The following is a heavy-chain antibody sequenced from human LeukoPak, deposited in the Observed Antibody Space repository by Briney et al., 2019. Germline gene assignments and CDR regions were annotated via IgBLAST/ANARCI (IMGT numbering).Heavy chain of an antibody. J-gene: IGHJ4*02. CDR1: GFTFSSYW. D-gene: IGHD6-19*01. CDR2: IKQDGSEK. CDR3: ARDPLRMAVAGTLGALRY. V-gene: IGHV3-7*01. Sequence: GGSLRLSCAASGFTFSSYWMSWVRQAPGKGLEWVANIKQDGSEKYYVDSVKGRFTISRDNAKNSLYLQMNSLRAEDTAVYYCARDPLRMAVAGTLGALRYWGQGTLVTVSS.